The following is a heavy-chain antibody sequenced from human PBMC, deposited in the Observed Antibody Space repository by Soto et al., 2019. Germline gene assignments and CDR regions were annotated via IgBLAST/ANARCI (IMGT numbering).Heavy chain of an antibody. D-gene: IGHD3-10*01. CDR1: GFTFSSYG. Sequence: GVTLRLSCAASGFTFSSYGMHWGRHAPDNGLGYIALISYDGSNKYYADSVKGRFTISRDNSKNTLYLQMNSLRAEDTAVYYCAKAPYYYGSGSYYNDGYYYGMDVWGQGTTVTVSS. V-gene: IGHV3-30*18. J-gene: IGHJ6*02. CDR3: AKAPYYYGSGSYYNDGYYYGMDV. CDR2: ISYDGSNK.